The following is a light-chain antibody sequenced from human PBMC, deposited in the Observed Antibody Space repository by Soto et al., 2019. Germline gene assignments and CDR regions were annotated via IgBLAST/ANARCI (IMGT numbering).Light chain of an antibody. CDR2: KAS. CDR1: QSISTW. J-gene: IGKJ4*01. CDR3: QQYITSSLT. V-gene: IGKV1-5*03. Sequence: DIQMTQSPSTLSASVGDRVTITCRASQSISTWLAWYQQKPGKAPKLLIYKASSLESGVPSRFSGSGSGTEFALTISSLQPDDFATYYCQQYITSSLTFGGGTKVEIK.